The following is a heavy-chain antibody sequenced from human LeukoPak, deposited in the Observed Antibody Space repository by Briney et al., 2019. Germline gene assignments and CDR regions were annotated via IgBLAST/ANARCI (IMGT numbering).Heavy chain of an antibody. CDR2: INPNSGGT. Sequence: ASVKVSCKASGYTFTGYYMHWVRQAPGQGLEWMGWINPNSGGTNYAQKFQGRVTMTRDTSISTAYMELSRLRSDDTAVYYCARDRSGYSYGYYYYYMDVWGKGTTVTVSS. CDR1: GYTFTGYY. V-gene: IGHV1-2*02. CDR3: ARDRSGYSYGYYYYYMDV. J-gene: IGHJ6*03. D-gene: IGHD5-18*01.